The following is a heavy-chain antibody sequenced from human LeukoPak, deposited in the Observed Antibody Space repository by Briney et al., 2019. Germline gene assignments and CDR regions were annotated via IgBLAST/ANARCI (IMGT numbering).Heavy chain of an antibody. D-gene: IGHD5-18*01. Sequence: GGSLRLSCAASGFTFSSYSMHWVRQAPGKGLEWVAVISCDGSNKYYADSVKGRFTISRDNSKNTLYLQMNSLRAEDTAVYYCAKDLGGYNYGPGDVFDYWGQGTLVTVSS. CDR1: GFTFSSYS. V-gene: IGHV3-30*18. J-gene: IGHJ4*02. CDR3: AKDLGGYNYGPGDVFDY. CDR2: ISCDGSNK.